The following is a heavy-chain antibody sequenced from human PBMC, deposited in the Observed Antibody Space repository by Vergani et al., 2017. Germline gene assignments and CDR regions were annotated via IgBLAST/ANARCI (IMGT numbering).Heavy chain of an antibody. J-gene: IGHJ4*02. D-gene: IGHD2-15*01. CDR1: GATFRSNT. CDR3: ARDLRIDPSFDY. CDR2: IIPVLGKT. V-gene: IGHV1-69*08. Sequence: QVQLVQSGAEVKKPGSSVKVSCKASGATFRSNTISWVRQVPGQGLEWMGRIIPVLGKTKYAQDFQGRLTITADTSTSTAYMELTSLRSDDTAVYYCARDLRIDPSFDYWGQGTLVTVSS.